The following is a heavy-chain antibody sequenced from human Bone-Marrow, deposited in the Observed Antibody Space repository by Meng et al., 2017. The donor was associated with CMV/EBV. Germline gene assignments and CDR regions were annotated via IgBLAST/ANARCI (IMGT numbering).Heavy chain of an antibody. CDR1: GFAFSSYT. CDR2: ISSGSSYI. J-gene: IGHJ4*02. D-gene: IGHD2-2*01. V-gene: IGHV3-21*01. Sequence: GESLKISCTASGFAFSSYTMNWVRQAPGKGLEWVSSISSGSSYIYYAGSVKGRFTITRDNAKSSLFLQMNSLRAEDAGVYYCAKDLYLRSTSCLHYWGQGTLVTVSS. CDR3: AKDLYLRSTSCLHY.